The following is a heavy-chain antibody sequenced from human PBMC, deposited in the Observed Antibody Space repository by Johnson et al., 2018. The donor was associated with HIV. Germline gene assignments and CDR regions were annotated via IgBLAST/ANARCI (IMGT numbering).Heavy chain of an antibody. Sequence: QVQLVESGGGVVQPERSLRLSCSASGFTFSSYAMHWVRQAPGKGLAWVACISYDGSNKYYAGSVKGRFTISRDNSKNTLYLQMNSLRTEDTAVYYCVRENVDTAMADAFDIWGQGTMVTVSS. D-gene: IGHD5-18*01. CDR1: GFTFSSYA. J-gene: IGHJ3*02. CDR3: VRENVDTAMADAFDI. V-gene: IGHV3-30*04. CDR2: ISYDGSNK.